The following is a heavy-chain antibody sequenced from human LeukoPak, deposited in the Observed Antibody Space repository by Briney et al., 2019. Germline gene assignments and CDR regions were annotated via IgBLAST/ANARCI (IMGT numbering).Heavy chain of an antibody. J-gene: IGHJ6*03. V-gene: IGHV3-74*01. D-gene: IGHD3-3*01. CDR3: ARDFYSHLLEWPSYYMDV. CDR2: INSDGSST. CDR1: GFTFSSYW. Sequence: GGSLRLSRAASGFTFSSYWMHWVRQAPGKGLVWVSRINSDGSSTSYADSVKGRFTISRDNAKNTLYLQMNSLRAEDTAVYYCARDFYSHLLEWPSYYMDVWGKGTTVTVSS.